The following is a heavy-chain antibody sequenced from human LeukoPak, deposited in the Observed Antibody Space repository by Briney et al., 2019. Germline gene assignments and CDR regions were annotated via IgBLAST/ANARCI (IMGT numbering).Heavy chain of an antibody. D-gene: IGHD2-2*01. CDR3: ARDCSSTSCYRNWFDP. Sequence: ASVKVSCKASGYTFTGYYMHWVRQAPGQGLEWMGWISAYNGNTNYAQKLQGRVTMTTDTSTSTAYMELRSLRSDDTAVYYCARDCSSTSCYRNWFDPWGQGTLVTVSS. J-gene: IGHJ5*02. V-gene: IGHV1-18*04. CDR1: GYTFTGYY. CDR2: ISAYNGNT.